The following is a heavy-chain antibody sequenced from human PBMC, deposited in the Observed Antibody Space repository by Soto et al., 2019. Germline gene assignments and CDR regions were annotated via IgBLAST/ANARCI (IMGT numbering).Heavy chain of an antibody. D-gene: IGHD6-19*01. CDR3: ARDVSTAHWWLVGGYFDY. CDR1: GYTFTSYA. V-gene: IGHV1-3*01. CDR2: INAGNGNT. Sequence: QVQLVQSGAEVKKPGASVKVSCKASGYTFTSYAMHWVRRAPGQRLEWMGWINAGNGNTKYSQKFQGRVTITRDTAASTAYMELSSLRSEDTAVYYCARDVSTAHWWLVGGYFDYWGQGTLVTVSS. J-gene: IGHJ4*02.